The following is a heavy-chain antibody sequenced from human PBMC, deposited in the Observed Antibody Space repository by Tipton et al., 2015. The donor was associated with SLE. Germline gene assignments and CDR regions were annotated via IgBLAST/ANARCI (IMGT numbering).Heavy chain of an antibody. CDR3: ARDLGSLWSRYGLDI. J-gene: IGHJ6*02. V-gene: IGHV4-4*07. D-gene: IGHD2-21*01. CDR2: VYNSGTS. CDR1: GGSIGNNQ. Sequence: TLSLTCTVSGGSIGNNQWSWIRQPAGRGLEWIGRVYNSGTSRYNPSLKSRVVVAMDASKNQVSLKLRSATAADTAVYYCARDLGSLWSRYGLDIWGQGTTVTVSS.